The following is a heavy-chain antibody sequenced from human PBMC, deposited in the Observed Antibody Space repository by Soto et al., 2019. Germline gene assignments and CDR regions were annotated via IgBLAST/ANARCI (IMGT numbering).Heavy chain of an antibody. Sequence: EVQLLESGGGLVQPGGSLRLSCAASGFTFSSYAMSWVRQTPGKGLEWVSNLRGSGGTTYYSDSVKGQFTISRDNSKSPLYLQMNSLRAEDTVVYYGAKDHGTYGHNWIDSWGQGTLVTFSS. CDR3: AKDHGTYGHNWIDS. V-gene: IGHV3-23*01. CDR1: GFTFSSYA. D-gene: IGHD3-10*01. CDR2: LRGSGGTT. J-gene: IGHJ5*01.